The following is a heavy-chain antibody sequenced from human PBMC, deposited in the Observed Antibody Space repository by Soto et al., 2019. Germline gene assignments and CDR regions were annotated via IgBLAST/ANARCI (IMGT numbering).Heavy chain of an antibody. CDR3: ARVICDFWSSNYFDY. D-gene: IGHD3-3*01. J-gene: IGHJ4*02. CDR1: GGSVSSGSYY. CDR2: IYYSGST. V-gene: IGHV4-61*01. Sequence: PSETLSLTCTVSGGSVSSGSYYWSWIRQPPGKGLEWIGYIYYSGSTNYNPSLKSRVTISVDTSKNQFSLKLSSVTAADTAVYYCARVICDFWSSNYFDYWGQGTLVTVSS.